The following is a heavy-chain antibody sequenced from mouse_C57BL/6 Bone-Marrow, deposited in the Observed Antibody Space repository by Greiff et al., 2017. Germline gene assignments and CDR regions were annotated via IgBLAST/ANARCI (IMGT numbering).Heavy chain of an antibody. D-gene: IGHD1-1*01. J-gene: IGHJ1*03. CDR1: GYTFTSYG. Sequence: QVQLQQSGAELARPGASVKLSCKASGYTFTSYGISWVKQRTGQGLEWIGEIYPRSGNTYYNEKFKGKATLTADKSSSTAYMELRSLTSEDSAVYFCARGEAVVATKWYFDVWGTGTTVTVSS. CDR2: IYPRSGNT. V-gene: IGHV1-81*01. CDR3: ARGEAVVATKWYFDV.